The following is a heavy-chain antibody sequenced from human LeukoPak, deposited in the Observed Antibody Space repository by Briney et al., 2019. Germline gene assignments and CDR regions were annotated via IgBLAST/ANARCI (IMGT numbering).Heavy chain of an antibody. CDR3: ARKGSGTYSPFDY. D-gene: IGHD1-26*01. CDR2: LYYSGSA. V-gene: IGHV4-59*01. Sequence: SSETLSFTCTVSGGSISSYYWSWIRQPPGKGLEWIGYLYYSGSAKYNPSLKSRVTISVDTSENHFSLKLSSVTAADTAVYYCARKGSGTYSPFDYWGPGTLVTVSS. CDR1: GGSISSYY. J-gene: IGHJ4*02.